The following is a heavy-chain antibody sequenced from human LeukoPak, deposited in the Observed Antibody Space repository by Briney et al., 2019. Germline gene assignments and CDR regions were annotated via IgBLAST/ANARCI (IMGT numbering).Heavy chain of an antibody. CDR3: ARDNPNSSSWSS. V-gene: IGHV4-38-2*02. D-gene: IGHD6-13*01. Sequence: SETLSLTCNVSGYSISSGYYWGWIRQPPGKGLEWIGNIYHSGSTYYNPSLKSRVTISVDTSKNQFSLKLSSVTAADTAVYYCARDNPNSSSWSSWGQGTLVTVSS. J-gene: IGHJ5*02. CDR1: GYSISSGYY. CDR2: IYHSGST.